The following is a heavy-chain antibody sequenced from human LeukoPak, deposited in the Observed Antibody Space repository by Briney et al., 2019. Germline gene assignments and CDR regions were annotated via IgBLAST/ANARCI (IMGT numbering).Heavy chain of an antibody. V-gene: IGHV4-34*01. J-gene: IGHJ4*02. CDR2: INRSGNT. D-gene: IGHD2/OR15-2a*01. CDR1: GGSFNKYY. CDR3: AREGIVRTYDQ. Sequence: PSETLSLTCGVSGGSFNKYYWAWIRQPPGKGLEWIGEINRSGNTNYNPSLKSRVTISVDTSKNQFSLRLSSVTAADTAVYYCAREGIVRTYDQWGQGTLVTVSS.